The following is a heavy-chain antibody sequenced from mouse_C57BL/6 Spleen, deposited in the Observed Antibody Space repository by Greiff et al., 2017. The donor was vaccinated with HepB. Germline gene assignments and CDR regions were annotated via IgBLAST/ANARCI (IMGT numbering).Heavy chain of an antibody. V-gene: IGHV1-55*01. D-gene: IGHD2-4*01. CDR2: IYPGSGST. CDR3: ARDYDYDGVFAY. J-gene: IGHJ3*01. CDR1: GYTFTSYW. Sequence: VQLQQPGAELVKPGASVKMSCKASGYTFTSYWITWVKQRPGQGLEWIGDIYPGSGSTNYNEKFKSKATLTVDTSTSTAYMQLSSLTSEDSAVYYCARDYDYDGVFAYWGQGTLVTVSA.